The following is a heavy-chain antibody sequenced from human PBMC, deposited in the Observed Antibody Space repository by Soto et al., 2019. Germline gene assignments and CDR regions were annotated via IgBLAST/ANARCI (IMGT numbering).Heavy chain of an antibody. CDR1: GFTFSIYA. J-gene: IGHJ6*02. D-gene: IGHD6-19*01. CDR3: AKVDRYSSGWSSYAPEYYYYSMDV. Sequence: EVQLVESGGGLVQPGGSLRLSCAASGFTFSIYALSWVRQTPGKGLEWVSAISGSGDDTYYTDSVKGRFTISRDNSKNTLYLQRSSLGAEDTAIYYCAKVDRYSSGWSSYAPEYYYYSMDVWGQGTTVTVSS. CDR2: ISGSGDDT. V-gene: IGHV3-23*04.